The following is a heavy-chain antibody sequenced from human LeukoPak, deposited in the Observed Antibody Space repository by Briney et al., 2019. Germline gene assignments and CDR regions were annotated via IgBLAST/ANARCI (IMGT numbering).Heavy chain of an antibody. CDR2: INSDGSST. D-gene: IGHD5-12*01. Sequence: GGSLRLYCAASGFTFSSYWMHWVRQAPGKGLVWFSRINSDGSSTSYADSVKGRFTISRDNAKNTLYLQMNSLRAEDTAVYYCARDRGYSGYDYYYYGMDVWGKGTTVTVSS. V-gene: IGHV3-74*01. J-gene: IGHJ6*04. CDR1: GFTFSSYW. CDR3: ARDRGYSGYDYYYYGMDV.